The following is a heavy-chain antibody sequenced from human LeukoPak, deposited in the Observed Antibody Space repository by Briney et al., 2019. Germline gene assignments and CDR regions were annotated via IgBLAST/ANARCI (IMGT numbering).Heavy chain of an antibody. CDR2: MFYSGST. CDR3: ARVGQWQYYFDY. Sequence: SETLSLTCTVSGDSFNTYYWSWIRQPPGKGLEWIGYMFYSGSTNYNPSLKSRVTISVDTSKNQFSLNLHSVTAADAALYYCARVGQWQYYFDYWGQGTLVTVSS. CDR1: GDSFNTYY. V-gene: IGHV4-59*01. D-gene: IGHD6-19*01. J-gene: IGHJ4*02.